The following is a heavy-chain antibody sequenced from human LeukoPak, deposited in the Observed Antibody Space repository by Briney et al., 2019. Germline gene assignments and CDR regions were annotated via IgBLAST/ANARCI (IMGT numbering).Heavy chain of an antibody. V-gene: IGHV3-23*01. Sequence: PGGSLRLSCAASGFTFSSYGMTWVRQAPGKGLEWVSGISGSGGSTYYADSVKGRFTISRDNSKNTLYLQMNSLRAEDTAVYYCAKMITFGGVIVWYYFDYWGQGTLVTVSS. CDR3: AKMITFGGVIVWYYFDY. D-gene: IGHD3-16*02. CDR1: GFTFSSYG. CDR2: ISGSGGST. J-gene: IGHJ4*02.